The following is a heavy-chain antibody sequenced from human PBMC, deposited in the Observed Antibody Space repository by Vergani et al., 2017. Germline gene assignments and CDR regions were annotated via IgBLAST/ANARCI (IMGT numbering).Heavy chain of an antibody. J-gene: IGHJ4*02. V-gene: IGHV4-39*01. CDR1: GDSAISTDYH. D-gene: IGHD2-15*01. CDR2: MDYSGST. CDR3: ACKRGACRAAYCHSYDF. Sequence: QVQLQESGPGLVKPSETLSLTCTVSGDSAISTDYHWGWIRQPPGKGLEWIGSMDYSGSTSYNPSLESRISISFETPKNQFYLRLTSVTAADTAVYYCACKRGACRAAYCHSYDFWGPGTLVGVSS.